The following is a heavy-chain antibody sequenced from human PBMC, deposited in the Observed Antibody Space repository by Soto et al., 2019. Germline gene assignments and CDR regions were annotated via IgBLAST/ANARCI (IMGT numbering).Heavy chain of an antibody. Sequence: ASVKVSCKASGYTFTGYYMHWVRQAPGQGLEWMGWINPNSGGTNYAQKFQGRVTMTRDTSISTAYMELSRLRSDDTAVYYCARVWGDYYDSSGYYPYYFDYWGQGTLVTVSS. CDR3: ARVWGDYYDSSGYYPYYFDY. J-gene: IGHJ4*02. CDR1: GYTFTGYY. V-gene: IGHV1-2*02. CDR2: INPNSGGT. D-gene: IGHD3-22*01.